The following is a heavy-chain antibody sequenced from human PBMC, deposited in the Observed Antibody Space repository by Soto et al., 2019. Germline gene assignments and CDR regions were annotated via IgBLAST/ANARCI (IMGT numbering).Heavy chain of an antibody. V-gene: IGHV1-69*13. J-gene: IGHJ5*02. CDR2: IIPIFGTA. D-gene: IGHD2-8*01. CDR1: GGTFSSYA. Sequence: GPSVKVSCKASGGTFSSYAISWVRQAPGQGLEWMGGIIPIFGTANYAQEFQGRVTITADESTSTAYMELSSLRSEDTAVYYCARDYCTNGVCYTGGFDPWGQGTLVTVSS. CDR3: ARDYCTNGVCYTGGFDP.